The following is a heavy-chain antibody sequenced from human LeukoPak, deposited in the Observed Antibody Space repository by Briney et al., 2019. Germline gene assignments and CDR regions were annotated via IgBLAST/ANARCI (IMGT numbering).Heavy chain of an antibody. CDR2: ISGSGVST. V-gene: IGHV3-23*01. J-gene: IGHJ5*02. D-gene: IGHD3-3*01. Sequence: GGSLRLSCAASGFRFSSYAMSWVRQAPGKGLEWVSAISGSGVSTYYADSVKGRFTVSRDNSKNTLYLQMNSLRAEDTAVYYCAKDLTYYDFWSGPSNPWGQGTLVTVSS. CDR3: AKDLTYYDFWSGPSNP. CDR1: GFRFSSYA.